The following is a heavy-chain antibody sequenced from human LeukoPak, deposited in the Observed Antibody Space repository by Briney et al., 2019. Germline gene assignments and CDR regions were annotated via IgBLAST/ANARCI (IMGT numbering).Heavy chain of an antibody. J-gene: IGHJ4*02. V-gene: IGHV3-23*01. CDR1: GFTFSSYA. D-gene: IGHD2-2*01. CDR2: ISGSGGST. CDR3: AKDAVPAALGEYFFDY. Sequence: GGSLRLSCAASGFTFSSYAMSWVRQAPGKGLEWVSAISGSGGSTYYADSVKGRFTISRDNSKNTLYLQMNSLRDEDTAVYYCAKDAVPAALGEYFFDYWGQGTRVTVSS.